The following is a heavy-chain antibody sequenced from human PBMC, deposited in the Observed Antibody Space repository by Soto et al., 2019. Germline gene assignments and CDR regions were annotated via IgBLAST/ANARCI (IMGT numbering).Heavy chain of an antibody. D-gene: IGHD2-15*01. V-gene: IGHV1-69*01. CDR2: IIPSFGTA. CDR3: ARVGYCSEGRGRENWFDP. J-gene: IGHJ5*02. Sequence: QVQLVPSGAVVKKPGSSVKVSCKASGGTFSSYAISWLRQAPGQGLEWMGGIIPSFGTANYPQKFQGRGTITADDSTSTAYMELRSRISGDTAVYYCARVGYCSEGRGRENWFDPWCQGSLVTVSA. CDR1: GGTFSSYA.